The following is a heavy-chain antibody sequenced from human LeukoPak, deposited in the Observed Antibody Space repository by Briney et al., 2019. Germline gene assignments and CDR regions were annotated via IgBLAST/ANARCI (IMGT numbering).Heavy chain of an antibody. CDR1: GLTFSSYD. Sequence: GGSPRLSCAASGLTFSSYDLSWVRQAPGRGLERVSAIGGGGTPYYADSVKGRFTISRDNSKNTLYLQMNSLRAEDTGLYYCAIDDRGGSGWRDYFDQWGQGTLVTVSS. J-gene: IGHJ4*02. CDR2: IGGGGTP. V-gene: IGHV3-23*01. CDR3: AIDDRGGSGWRDYFDQ. D-gene: IGHD6-19*01.